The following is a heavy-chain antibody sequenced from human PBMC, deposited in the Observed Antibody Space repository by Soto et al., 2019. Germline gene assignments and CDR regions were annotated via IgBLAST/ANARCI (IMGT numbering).Heavy chain of an antibody. D-gene: IGHD6-13*01. CDR1: GGSISSYY. CDR3: ARSSGYSSSRFDY. Sequence: QVQLQESGPGLVKPSETLSLTCTVSGGSISSYYWSWIRQPPGKGLEWIGYIYYSGSTNYNPSLKSRVTISVDTSKNQFSLKPSSVTAADTAVYYCARSSGYSSSRFDYWGQGILVTVSS. CDR2: IYYSGST. J-gene: IGHJ4*02. V-gene: IGHV4-59*01.